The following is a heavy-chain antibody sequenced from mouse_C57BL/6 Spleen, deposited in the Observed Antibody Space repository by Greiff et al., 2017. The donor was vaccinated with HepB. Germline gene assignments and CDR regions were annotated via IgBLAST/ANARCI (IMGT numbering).Heavy chain of an antibody. D-gene: IGHD2-1*01. J-gene: IGHJ3*01. CDR1: GYTFTDYY. V-gene: IGHV1-26*01. Sequence: EVQLQQSGPELVKPGASVKISCKASGYTFTDYYMNWVKQSHGKSLEWIGDINPNNGGTSYNQKFKGKATLTVDKSSSTAYMELRSLTSEDSAVYYCARYDGNYAWFAYWGQGTLVTVSA. CDR3: ARYDGNYAWFAY. CDR2: INPNNGGT.